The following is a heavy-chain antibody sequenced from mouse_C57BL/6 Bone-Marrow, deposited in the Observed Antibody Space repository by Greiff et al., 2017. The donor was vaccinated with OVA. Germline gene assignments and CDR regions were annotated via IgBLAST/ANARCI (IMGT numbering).Heavy chain of an antibody. CDR3: ARGDYDAMDY. CDR2: ISNGGGST. V-gene: IGHV5-12*01. Sequence: EVKLVESGGGLVQPGGSLKLSCAASGFTFSDSYMYWVRQTPEKRLEWVAYISNGGGSTYYPDTVKGRFTISRDNAKNTLYLQMSRLKSEDTAMYYCARGDYDAMDYWGQGTSVTVSS. CDR1: GFTFSDSY. J-gene: IGHJ4*01.